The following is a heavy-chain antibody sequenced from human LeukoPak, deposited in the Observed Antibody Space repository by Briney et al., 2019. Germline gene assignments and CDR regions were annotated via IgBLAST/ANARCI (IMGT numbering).Heavy chain of an antibody. CDR3: ARGTSAGGPISPFDF. CDR2: IQGDGSNT. CDR1: GFIFNKNW. D-gene: IGHD5-12*01. V-gene: IGHV3-74*01. J-gene: IGHJ4*02. Sequence: PGGSLRLSCVASGFIFNKNWMHWVRQAPGKGLVWVSRIQGDGSNTNYADSVKGRFSISRDNVKNTVYLQLNSLRAEDTGIYYCARGTSAGGPISPFDFWGQRTVVTVSS.